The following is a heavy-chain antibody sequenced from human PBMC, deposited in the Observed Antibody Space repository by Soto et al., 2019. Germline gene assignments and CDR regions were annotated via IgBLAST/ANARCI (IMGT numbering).Heavy chain of an antibody. CDR2: ISGRGGST. D-gene: IGHD1-26*01. J-gene: IGHJ2*01. Sequence: PGNGLEWVSAISGRGGSTSYADSVKGRFTISRDNSKNTLYLQMNSLRAEDTAVYYCLFFHAEDGIRATVPVSAFLLNRSSDL. V-gene: IGHV3-23*01. CDR3: LFFHAEDGIRATVPVSAFLLNRSSDL.